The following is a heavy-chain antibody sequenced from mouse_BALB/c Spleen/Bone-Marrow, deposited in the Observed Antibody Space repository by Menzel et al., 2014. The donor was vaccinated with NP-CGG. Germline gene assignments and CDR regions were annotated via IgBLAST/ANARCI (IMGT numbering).Heavy chain of an antibody. CDR2: IYPGNVNT. V-gene: IGHV1S56*01. CDR1: GYTFTSYY. CDR3: AREANWNFDY. D-gene: IGHD4-1*01. Sequence: QVQLQQSGPELVKPGASVRISCKAAGYTFTSYYIHWVKRRPGQGLEWIGWIYPGNVNTKYNEKFKGKATLTADKSSSTAYFLLSSLTSEDSAVYFCAREANWNFDYWGQGTTLTVSS. J-gene: IGHJ2*01.